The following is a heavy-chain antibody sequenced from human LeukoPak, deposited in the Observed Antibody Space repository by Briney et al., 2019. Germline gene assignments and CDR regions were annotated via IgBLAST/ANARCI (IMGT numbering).Heavy chain of an antibody. J-gene: IGHJ1*01. D-gene: IGHD6-19*01. Sequence: SETLSLTCTVSGGSISSSSYYWGWIRQPPGKGLEWIGSIYYSGSTYYNPSLKDRVTISVDTSKNQFSLKLSSVTAADTAVYYCARLASSGWSRAKYFQHWGQGTLVTVSS. CDR1: GGSISSSSYY. CDR2: IYYSGST. CDR3: ARLASSGWSRAKYFQH. V-gene: IGHV4-39*01.